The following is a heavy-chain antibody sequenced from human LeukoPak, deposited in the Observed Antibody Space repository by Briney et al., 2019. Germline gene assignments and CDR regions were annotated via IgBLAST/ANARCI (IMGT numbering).Heavy chain of an antibody. Sequence: ASVKVSCKASGYTFTGYYMQGVRQAPGQGREWMGWINPNSGGTNYAQKFQRRVTLTSDTSISTAHMELSRLRSDDTAVYYCARVALGYCSSTSCYHRGDFDYWGQGTLVTVSS. J-gene: IGHJ4*02. CDR3: ARVALGYCSSTSCYHRGDFDY. V-gene: IGHV1-2*02. D-gene: IGHD2-2*01. CDR1: GYTFTGYY. CDR2: INPNSGGT.